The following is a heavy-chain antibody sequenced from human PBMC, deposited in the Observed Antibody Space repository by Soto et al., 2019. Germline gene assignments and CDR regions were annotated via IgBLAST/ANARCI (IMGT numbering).Heavy chain of an antibody. CDR2: IIPIFGTA. D-gene: IGHD6-13*01. CDR3: ARDRRIAAAGTNFDY. Sequence: SVKVSCKASGGTFSSYAISWVRQAPGQGLEWMGGIIPIFGTANYAQKFQGRVTITADESTSTAYMELSSLRSEDTAVYYCARDRRIAAAGTNFDYWGQGTLVTVSS. CDR1: GGTFSSYA. J-gene: IGHJ4*02. V-gene: IGHV1-69*13.